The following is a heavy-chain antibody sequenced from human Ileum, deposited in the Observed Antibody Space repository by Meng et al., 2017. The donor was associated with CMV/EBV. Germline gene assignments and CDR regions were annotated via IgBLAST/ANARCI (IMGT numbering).Heavy chain of an antibody. CDR3: AREMGLPGAGFDY. Sequence: SETLSLTCDVSGDSIDNSNWWSWVRQPPGKGLEWIGEIYHSGSTNYNLSLKSRVTISLDKSKNQFSLKLTSVTAADTALYYCAREMGLPGAGFDYWGQGSLVTVSS. D-gene: IGHD2-2*01. CDR2: IYHSGST. J-gene: IGHJ4*02. CDR1: GDSIDNSNW. V-gene: IGHV4-4*02.